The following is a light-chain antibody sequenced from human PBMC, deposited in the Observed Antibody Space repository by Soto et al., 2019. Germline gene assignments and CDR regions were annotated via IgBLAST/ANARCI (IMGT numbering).Light chain of an antibody. V-gene: IGLV1-47*01. J-gene: IGLJ2*01. CDR2: RNN. Sequence: QAVVTQSPSASGTPGQRVTISCSGSSSNIGSNYVYWYQQLPGTAPKLLIYRNNQRPSGVPDRFSGSKSGTSASLAISGLRSEDEADYYCAAWDDSLSGFGGGTKVTVL. CDR3: AAWDDSLSG. CDR1: SSNIGSNY.